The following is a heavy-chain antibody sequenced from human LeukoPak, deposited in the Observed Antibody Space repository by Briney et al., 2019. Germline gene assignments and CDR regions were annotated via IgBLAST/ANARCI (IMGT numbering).Heavy chain of an antibody. CDR3: ARDRGGGFDY. J-gene: IGHJ4*02. CDR1: GFTLSSYA. D-gene: IGHD3-16*01. V-gene: IGHV3-23*01. Sequence: GSLRLSCAASGFTLSSYAMNLVRQAPGKGLEWVSAISGSGGSTYYADSVKGRFTISRDNSKNTLYLQMNSLRAEDTAVYYCARDRGGGFDYWGQGTLVTVSS. CDR2: ISGSGGST.